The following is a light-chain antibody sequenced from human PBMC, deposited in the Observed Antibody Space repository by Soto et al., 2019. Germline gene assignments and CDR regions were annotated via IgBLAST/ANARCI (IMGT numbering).Light chain of an antibody. J-gene: IGKJ2*01. CDR1: QNIDGW. CDR3: QQYNDNSF. V-gene: IGKV1-5*01. Sequence: DIQMTQSPSTLSAYVGDRVTITCRASQNIDGWLAWYQQKPGKAPKLLIYDASGLETGVSSRFSGSGSGAEFTLTISSLQPDDFATYYCQQYNDNSFFGQGTKLEIK. CDR2: DAS.